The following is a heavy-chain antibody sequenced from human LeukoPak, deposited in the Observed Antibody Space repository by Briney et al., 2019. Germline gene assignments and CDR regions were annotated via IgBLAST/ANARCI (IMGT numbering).Heavy chain of an antibody. CDR3: ARTDQLLTHIDY. D-gene: IGHD2-2*01. Sequence: GGSLRLSCAASGFTFSSYSMNWVRQAPGKGLEWVSSISSSSSYIYYADSVKGRFTISRDSAKNSLYLQMNSLRAEDTAVYYCARTDQLLTHIDYWGQGTLVTVSS. V-gene: IGHV3-21*01. CDR1: GFTFSSYS. CDR2: ISSSSSYI. J-gene: IGHJ4*02.